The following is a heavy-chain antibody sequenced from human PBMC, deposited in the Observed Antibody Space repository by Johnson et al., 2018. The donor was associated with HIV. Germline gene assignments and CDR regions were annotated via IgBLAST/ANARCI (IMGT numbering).Heavy chain of an antibody. J-gene: IGHJ3*02. V-gene: IGHV3-30*03. CDR1: GFTFSSYG. CDR3: VSREWELHAFDI. D-gene: IGHD1-26*01. CDR2: ISYDGNNK. Sequence: QVQLVESGGGVVQPGRSLRLSCEASGFTFSSYGMHWVRQAPGKGLEWVAVISYDGNNKYYADSVKGRFTISRDNSKNTLYLQMNSLRAEDTAVYYCVSREWELHAFDIWGQGTMVTVSS.